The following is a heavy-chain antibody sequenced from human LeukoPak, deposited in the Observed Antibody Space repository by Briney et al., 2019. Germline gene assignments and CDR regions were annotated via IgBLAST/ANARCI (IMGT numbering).Heavy chain of an antibody. V-gene: IGHV4-4*07. J-gene: IGHJ4*01. CDR3: ARGRIEGGQFAQFYY. D-gene: IGHD2-15*01. CDR1: GGSISSYY. Sequence: SETLSLTCTVSGGSISSYYWSWVRQPPRKGLEWIGRIYTSGSANYNPSPKSRVTTSADTSTNQFSLKLSSVTAADRAVYYRARGRIEGGQFAQFYYWG. CDR2: IYTSGSA.